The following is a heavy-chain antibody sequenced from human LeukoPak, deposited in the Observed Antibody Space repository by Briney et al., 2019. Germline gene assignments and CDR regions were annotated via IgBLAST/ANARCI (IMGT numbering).Heavy chain of an antibody. CDR3: ARRGDSIGWNWFDP. Sequence: GGSLRLSCAASGFSFSIYWMNWVRQAPGKGLEWVANIKEDGSGKNYIDSVKGRFTISRDNSKNTLYLQMNSLRAEDTAVYYCARRGDSIGWNWFDPWGQGTLVTVSS. CDR2: IKEDGSGK. D-gene: IGHD3-22*01. J-gene: IGHJ5*02. CDR1: GFSFSIYW. V-gene: IGHV3-7*01.